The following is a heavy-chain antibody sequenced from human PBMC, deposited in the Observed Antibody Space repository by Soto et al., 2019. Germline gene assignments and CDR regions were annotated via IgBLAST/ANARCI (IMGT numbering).Heavy chain of an antibody. V-gene: IGHV5-51*01. CDR3: ARYSGTHCHYLAF. J-gene: IGHJ4*02. Sequence: PRESLKISCKGSGYSFASHWVAWVRQMPEKGLEWIGTIYPGDSDTKYSPAFRGQVTISADTSVSTAYLQWRSLEATDSAIYSCARYSGTHCHYLAFWGQGTLVTVSS. CDR2: IYPGDSDT. CDR1: GYSFASHW. D-gene: IGHD1-26*01.